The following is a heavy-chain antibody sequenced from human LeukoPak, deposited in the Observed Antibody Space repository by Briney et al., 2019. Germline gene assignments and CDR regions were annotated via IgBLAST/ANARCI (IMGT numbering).Heavy chain of an antibody. D-gene: IGHD1-26*01. CDR1: GFTFTSYA. V-gene: IGHV3-23*01. Sequence: GGSLRLSCAASGFTFTSYAMSWVRQAPGKGLEWVSTISDGGSSTFYADSVKGRFTISRDNSKNTLYLQMSSLRAEDTAVYYCARGELLYYYYYGMDVWGQGTTVTVSS. J-gene: IGHJ6*02. CDR3: ARGELLYYYYYGMDV. CDR2: ISDGGSST.